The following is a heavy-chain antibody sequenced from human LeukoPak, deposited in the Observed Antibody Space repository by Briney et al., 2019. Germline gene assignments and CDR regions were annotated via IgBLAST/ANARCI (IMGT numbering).Heavy chain of an antibody. Sequence: SETLSLTCAVYGGSFSGYYWSWIRQPPGKGLEWIGEINHSGSTNYNPSLKSRVTISVDTSKNQFSLKLSSVTAADTAVYYCARHRSGSYRSPFDYWGQGTLVTVSS. J-gene: IGHJ4*02. CDR1: GGSFSGYY. CDR2: INHSGST. CDR3: ARHRSGSYRSPFDY. V-gene: IGHV4-34*01. D-gene: IGHD1-26*01.